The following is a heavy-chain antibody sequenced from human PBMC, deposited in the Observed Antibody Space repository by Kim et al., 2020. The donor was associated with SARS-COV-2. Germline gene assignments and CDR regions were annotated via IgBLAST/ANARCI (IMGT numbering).Heavy chain of an antibody. Sequence: ADSGKGRITNPRDNAKNTLYLQINSLRAEDTALYYCAKEECSGGACSHFDYWGQGTLVTVSS. D-gene: IGHD2-15*01. J-gene: IGHJ4*02. CDR3: AKEECSGGACSHFDY. V-gene: IGHV3-23*01.